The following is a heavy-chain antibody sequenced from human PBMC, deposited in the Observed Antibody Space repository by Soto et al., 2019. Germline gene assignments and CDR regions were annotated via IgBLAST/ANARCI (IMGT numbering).Heavy chain of an antibody. CDR1: GFTFSSYW. CDR2: INSDGSST. J-gene: IGHJ4*02. D-gene: IGHD6-19*01. CDR3: ARVGYSSGRVYFDY. Sequence: GGSLRLSCAASGFTFSSYWMHWVRQAPGKGLVWVSRINSDGSSTSYADSVKGRFTISRDNAKNTPYLQMNSLRAEDTAVYYCARVGYSSGRVYFDYWGQGTLVTVSS. V-gene: IGHV3-74*01.